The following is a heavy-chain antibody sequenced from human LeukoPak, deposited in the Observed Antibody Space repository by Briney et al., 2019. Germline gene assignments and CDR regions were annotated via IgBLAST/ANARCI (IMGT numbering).Heavy chain of an antibody. D-gene: IGHD3-10*01. J-gene: IGHJ4*02. V-gene: IGHV1-69*01. Sequence: SVKVSCKASGATFSSYAISWVRQAPGQGLELMGGIIPIFGTANYAQKFQGRVTITADESTSTAYMELSSLRSEDTAVYYCARGWGYYGLGSYWYNYWGQGTLVTVSS. CDR3: ARGWGYYGLGSYWYNY. CDR2: IIPIFGTA. CDR1: GATFSSYA.